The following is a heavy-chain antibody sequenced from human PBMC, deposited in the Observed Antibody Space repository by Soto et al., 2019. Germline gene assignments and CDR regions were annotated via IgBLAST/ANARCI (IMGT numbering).Heavy chain of an antibody. CDR2: IYYRSKWYN. J-gene: IGHJ5*02. CDR1: GDSVSSNSAA. Sequence: PSQTLSLTCAISGDSVSSNSAAWNWIRQSPSRGLEWLGRIYYRSKWYNDYAVSVKSRITINPDTSKNQFSLQLNSVAPEDTAVYYCARDRDCSGGSCYSVLGWFDPWGQGTLVTVSS. V-gene: IGHV6-1*01. D-gene: IGHD2-15*01. CDR3: ARDRDCSGGSCYSVLGWFDP.